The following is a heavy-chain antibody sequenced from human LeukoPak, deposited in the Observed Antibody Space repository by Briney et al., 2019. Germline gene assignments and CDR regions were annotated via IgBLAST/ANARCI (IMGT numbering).Heavy chain of an antibody. CDR3: ARGHTILSYFDY. D-gene: IGHD3-9*01. V-gene: IGHV1-8*01. Sequence: ASVKVSCKASGYTFTSYDINWVRQATGQGLEWMGWMNPNSGNTGYAQKFQGRVTMTRNISISTAYMELSSLRSEDTAVYYCARGHTILSYFDYWGQGTLVTVSS. CDR2: MNPNSGNT. CDR1: GYTFTSYD. J-gene: IGHJ4*02.